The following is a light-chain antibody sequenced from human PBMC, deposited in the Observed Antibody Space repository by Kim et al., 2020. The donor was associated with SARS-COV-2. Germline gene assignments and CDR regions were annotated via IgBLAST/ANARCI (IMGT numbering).Light chain of an antibody. CDR1: QSISSW. J-gene: IGKJ1*01. CDR2: KAS. CDR3: QQYNSYPWA. V-gene: IGKV1-5*03. Sequence: ASVGDRVTITCRASQSISSWLAWYQQKPGKAPKLLIYKASSLESGVPSRFSGSGSGTEFTLTISSLQPDDFATYYCQQYNSYPWAFGQGTKVDIK.